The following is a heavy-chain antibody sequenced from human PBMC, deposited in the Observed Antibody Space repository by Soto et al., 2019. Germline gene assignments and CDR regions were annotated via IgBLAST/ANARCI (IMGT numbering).Heavy chain of an antibody. CDR3: ARGRYGDYQVYYYYMDV. D-gene: IGHD4-17*01. V-gene: IGHV4-31*03. CDR2: IYYSGST. CDR1: GGSISSGGYY. J-gene: IGHJ6*03. Sequence: SETLSLTCTVSGGSISSGGYYWSWIRQHPGKGLEWIGYIYYSGSTYYNPSLKSRVTISVDTSKNQFSLKLSSVTAADTAVYYCARGRYGDYQVYYYYMDVWGKGTTVTVSS.